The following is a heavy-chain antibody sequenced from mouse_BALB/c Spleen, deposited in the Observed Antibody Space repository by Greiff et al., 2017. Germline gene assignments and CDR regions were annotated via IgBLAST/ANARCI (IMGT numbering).Heavy chain of an antibody. Sequence: EVNLVESGGGLVQPGGSRKLSCAASGFTFSDYGMAWVRQAPGKGPEWVAFISNLAYSIYYADTVTGRFTISRENAKNTLYLEMSSLRSEDTAMYYCARDRGGALDYWGQGTTLTVSS. J-gene: IGHJ2*01. CDR1: GFTFSDYG. CDR2: ISNLAYSI. CDR3: ARDRGGALDY. V-gene: IGHV5-15*02.